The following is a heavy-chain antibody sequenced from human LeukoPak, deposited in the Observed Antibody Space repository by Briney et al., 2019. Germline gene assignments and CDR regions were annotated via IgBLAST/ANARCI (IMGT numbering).Heavy chain of an antibody. D-gene: IGHD3-10*01. CDR1: GYTFTGYY. CDR3: ARAVYYYYGSGSYFDY. V-gene: IGHV1-2*04. CDR2: INPSSGGT. J-gene: IGHJ4*02. Sequence: ASVKVSCKASGYTFTGYYMHWVRQAPGQGLEWMGWINPSSGGTNYAQKFQGWVTMTRDTSISTAYMELSRLRSDDTAVYYCARAVYYYYGSGSYFDYWGQGTLVTVSS.